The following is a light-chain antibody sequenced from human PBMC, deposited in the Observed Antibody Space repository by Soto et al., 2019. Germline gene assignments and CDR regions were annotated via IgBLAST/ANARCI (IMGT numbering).Light chain of an antibody. CDR2: EVS. Sequence: QSALTQPPSASGSPGQSVTISCTGTSSDVGGCKFVSWYQQYPGQAPKLISYEVSKRPSGVPDRFSGFKSGNTASLPVSGLRAEDEADYYCSSCAGSNNPYVFGTGTKVTVL. CDR1: SSDVGGCKF. V-gene: IGLV2-8*01. J-gene: IGLJ1*01. CDR3: SSCAGSNNPYV.